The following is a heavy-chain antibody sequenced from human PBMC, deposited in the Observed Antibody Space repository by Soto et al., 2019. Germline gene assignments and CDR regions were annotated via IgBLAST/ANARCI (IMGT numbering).Heavy chain of an antibody. V-gene: IGHV3-48*02. J-gene: IGHJ3*02. CDR2: ISTTSRTM. CDR1: GFPFTTYA. CDR3: ARALYSYDAFDI. Sequence: EVQLVESGGGLVQPGGSLRLSCAASGFPFTTYAMNWVRQAPGKGLEWVAYISTTSRTMYYADSVKGRFTISRDNGRPSLYLQMNSLRDEDTAVYYCARALYSYDAFDIWGLGTMVTVSS. D-gene: IGHD5-18*01.